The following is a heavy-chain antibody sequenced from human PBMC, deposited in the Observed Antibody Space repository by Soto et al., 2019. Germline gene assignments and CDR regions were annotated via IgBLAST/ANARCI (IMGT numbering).Heavy chain of an antibody. Sequence: PLGVLRLSCAASGFTFSSYSMNWVRQAPGKGLEWVSSISSSSSYIYYADSVKGRFTISRDNAKNSLYLQMNSLRAEDTAVYYCARDYSMVRGFPKKGGYYYYGMDVWGQGTTVTVSS. CDR2: ISSSSSYI. J-gene: IGHJ6*02. CDR1: GFTFSSYS. CDR3: ARDYSMVRGFPKKGGYYYYGMDV. D-gene: IGHD3-10*01. V-gene: IGHV3-21*01.